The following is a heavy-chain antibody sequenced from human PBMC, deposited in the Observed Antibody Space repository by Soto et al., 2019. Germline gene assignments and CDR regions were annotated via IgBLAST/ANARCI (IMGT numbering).Heavy chain of an antibody. CDR2: IYWDDDK. CDR3: AHRLGGIGVAGTFDY. V-gene: IGHV2-5*02. Sequence: SGPTLVNPTQTLTLTCTFSGFSLSTTAVGVGWIRQPPGRALEWLALIYWDDDKRYSPSLKSRLTITKDTSKNQVVLTMTNMDPVDISTYYCAHRLGGIGVAGTFDYWGQGTLVTVSS. CDR1: GFSLSTTAVG. D-gene: IGHD6-19*01. J-gene: IGHJ4*02.